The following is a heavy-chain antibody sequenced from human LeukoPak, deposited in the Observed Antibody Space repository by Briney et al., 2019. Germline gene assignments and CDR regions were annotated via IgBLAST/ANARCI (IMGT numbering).Heavy chain of an antibody. Sequence: ASVKVSCKASGYTFTSYYMHWVRQAPGQGLGWMGIINPSGGSTSYAQKFQGRVTMTRDTSKSTVYMELSSLRSEDTAVYYCARDLGWKGIYYYMDVWGKGTTVTISS. CDR3: ARDLGWKGIYYYMDV. V-gene: IGHV1-46*01. J-gene: IGHJ6*03. CDR2: INPSGGST. CDR1: GYTFTSYY. D-gene: IGHD7-27*01.